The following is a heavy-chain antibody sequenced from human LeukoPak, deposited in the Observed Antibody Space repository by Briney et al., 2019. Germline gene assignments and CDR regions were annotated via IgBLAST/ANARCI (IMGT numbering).Heavy chain of an antibody. CDR1: GGSISSYY. Sequence: SETLSLTCTVSGGSISSYYWSWIRQPPGKGLEWIGYIYYSGSTNYNPSLKSRVTISVDTSKNQFSLKLSSVTAADTAVYYCAGGGSYRRFDYWGQGTLVTVSS. J-gene: IGHJ4*02. CDR2: IYYSGST. CDR3: AGGGSYRRFDY. V-gene: IGHV4-59*01. D-gene: IGHD3-16*02.